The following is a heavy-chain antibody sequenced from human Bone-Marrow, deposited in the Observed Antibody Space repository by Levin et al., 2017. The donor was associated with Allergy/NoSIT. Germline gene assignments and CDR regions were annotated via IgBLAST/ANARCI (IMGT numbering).Heavy chain of an antibody. CDR2: ISSSSSYT. Sequence: GESLKISCAASGFTFSDYYMSWIRQAPGKGLEWVSYISSSSSYTNYADSVKGRFTISRDNAKNSLYLQMNSLRAEDTAVYYCAREIGFGEPLDYWGQGTLVTVSS. CDR1: GFTFSDYY. CDR3: AREIGFGEPLDY. V-gene: IGHV3-11*05. J-gene: IGHJ4*02. D-gene: IGHD3-10*01.